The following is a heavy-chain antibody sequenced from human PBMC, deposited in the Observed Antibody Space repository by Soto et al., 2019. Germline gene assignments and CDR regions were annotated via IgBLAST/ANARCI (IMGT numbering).Heavy chain of an antibody. CDR2: ISWNSGSI. CDR3: AKDLVKYDFWSGYEFDY. Sequence: GGSLRLSCAASGFTFDDYAMHWVRQAPGKGLEWVSGISWNSGSIGYADSVKGRFTISRDNAKNSLYLQMNSLRAEDTALYYCAKDLVKYDFWSGYEFDYWGQGTLVTVSS. J-gene: IGHJ4*02. V-gene: IGHV3-9*01. D-gene: IGHD3-3*01. CDR1: GFTFDDYA.